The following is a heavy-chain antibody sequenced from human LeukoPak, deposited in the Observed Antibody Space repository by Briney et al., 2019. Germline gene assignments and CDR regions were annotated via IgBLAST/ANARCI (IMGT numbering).Heavy chain of an antibody. CDR1: GFTFSSYA. J-gene: IGHJ4*02. V-gene: IGHV3-23*01. D-gene: IGHD3-22*01. CDR2: ISGSGGST. CDR3: AKDPRIYYYDPLNGPYFDY. Sequence: PGGSLRLSCAASGFTFSSYAMSWVRQAPGKGLEWVSAISGSGGSTYYADSVKGRFTISRDNSKNTLYLQMNSLRAEDTAVYYCAKDPRIYYYDPLNGPYFDYWGQGTPVTVSS.